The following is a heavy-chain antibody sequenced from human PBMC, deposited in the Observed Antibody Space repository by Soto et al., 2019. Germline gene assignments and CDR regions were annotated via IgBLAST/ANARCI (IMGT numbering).Heavy chain of an antibody. CDR1: GGTFSSYA. CDR2: IIPIFGTA. D-gene: IGHD2-21*02. J-gene: IGHJ5*02. CDR3: ARAIVVVTGPLFDP. Sequence: SVKVSCKASGGTFSSYAISWVRQAPGQGLEWMGGIIPIFGTANYAQKFQGRVTITADESTRTAYMELSSLRSEDTAVHYCARAIVVVTGPLFDPWGQGXLVTVSS. V-gene: IGHV1-69*13.